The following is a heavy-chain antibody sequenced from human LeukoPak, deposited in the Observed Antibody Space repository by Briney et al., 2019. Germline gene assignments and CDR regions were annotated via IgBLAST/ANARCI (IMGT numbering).Heavy chain of an antibody. CDR3: ARGDSYGAVVAFDI. D-gene: IGHD3-10*01. V-gene: IGHV3-48*02. J-gene: IGHJ3*02. CDR2: ISSSSSTI. CDR1: GFTFSNYR. Sequence: PGGSLRLSCAASGFTFSNYRMNWVRQAPGKGLEWVSYISSSSSTIYYADSVKGRFTISRDNAKKSLYLQMNSLRDEDTAVYYCARGDSYGAVVAFDIWGQGTMVTVSS.